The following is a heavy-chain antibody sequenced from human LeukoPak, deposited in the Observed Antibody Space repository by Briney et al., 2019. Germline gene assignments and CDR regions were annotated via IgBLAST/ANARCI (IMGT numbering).Heavy chain of an antibody. V-gene: IGHV3-33*01. CDR2: IWYDGSNK. J-gene: IGHJ4*02. CDR3: ARQINSSSWYQDY. D-gene: IGHD6-13*01. Sequence: GGSLRLSCAASGFTLSSYGMHWVRQAPGKGLEWVAVIWYDGSNKYYADSVKGRFTISRDNSKNTLYLQMNSLRAEDTAVYYCARQINSSSWYQDYWGQGTLVTVSS. CDR1: GFTLSSYG.